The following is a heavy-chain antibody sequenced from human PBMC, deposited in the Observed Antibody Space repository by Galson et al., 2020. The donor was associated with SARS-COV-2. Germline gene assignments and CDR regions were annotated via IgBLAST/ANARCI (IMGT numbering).Heavy chain of an antibody. Sequence: GGSLRLSCAASGFTFSSYDMHWVRHATGKGLEWVSAIGTAGDTYYPGSAKGRFTISRENAKNSLYLQMNSLRAGDTAVYYCARGRVGYSSLNRYCYYYMDVVGKGTTVTVSS. CDR2: IGTAGDT. J-gene: IGHJ6*03. D-gene: IGHD6-13*01. V-gene: IGHV3-13*01. CDR1: GFTFSSYD. CDR3: ARGRVGYSSLNRYCYYYMDV.